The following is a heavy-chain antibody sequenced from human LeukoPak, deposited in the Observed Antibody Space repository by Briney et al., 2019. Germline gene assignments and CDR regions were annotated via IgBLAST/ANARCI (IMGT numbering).Heavy chain of an antibody. CDR2: INPNSGGT. V-gene: IGHV1-2*02. J-gene: IGHJ6*02. CDR3: ARANGWDYYYYYYGMDV. D-gene: IGHD3-16*01. Sequence: GASVKVSCKASGYTFTGYYMHWVRQAPGQGLEWMGWINPNSGGTNYAQKFQGRVTMTRDTSISTAYVELSRLRSDDTAVYYCARANGWDYYYYYYGMDVWGQGTTVTVSS. CDR1: GYTFTGYY.